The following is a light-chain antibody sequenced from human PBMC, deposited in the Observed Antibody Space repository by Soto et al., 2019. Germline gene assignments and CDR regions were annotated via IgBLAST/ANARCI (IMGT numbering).Light chain of an antibody. CDR1: HSIGSS. CDR3: QQYNSYSPT. J-gene: IGKJ1*01. Sequence: DIQMTQSPSALSASLGDRVTITCRASHSIGSSLAWYHQRPGKAPNLLIYDASSLESGVPSRFSGGGSGTEFTLTISSLQPDDFGTYYCQQYNSYSPTFGQGTKVEIK. CDR2: DAS. V-gene: IGKV1-5*01.